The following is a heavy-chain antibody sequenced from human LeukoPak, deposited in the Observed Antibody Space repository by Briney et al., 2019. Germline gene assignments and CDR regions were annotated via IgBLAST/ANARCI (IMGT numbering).Heavy chain of an antibody. Sequence: ASVKVSCKASGYTFTGYWIHWVRQAPQRGLEWMGWIDPKNGDTKYAQRFHDRVAMTRDMSINTVYMELSRLTSDDTAVYFCARGVLPPSLDYWGQGALVTVSS. CDR3: ARGVLPPSLDY. CDR1: GYTFTGYW. J-gene: IGHJ4*02. D-gene: IGHD1-14*01. V-gene: IGHV1-2*02. CDR2: IDPKNGDT.